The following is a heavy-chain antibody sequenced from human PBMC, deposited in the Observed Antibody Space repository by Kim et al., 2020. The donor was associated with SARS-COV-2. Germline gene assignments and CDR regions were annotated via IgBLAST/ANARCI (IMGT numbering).Heavy chain of an antibody. Sequence: SETLSLTCNISGGSISSYYWSWIRQPPGKGLEWIGHIYYSGSTNYNPSLKSRVTISVDSSKNQFSLNMSSVTAADTAIYYCARGGYSNSWLDSWGQGSLVTVSS. CDR3: ARGGYSNSWLDS. V-gene: IGHV4-59*01. D-gene: IGHD5-12*01. J-gene: IGHJ5*01. CDR1: GGSISSYY. CDR2: IYYSGST.